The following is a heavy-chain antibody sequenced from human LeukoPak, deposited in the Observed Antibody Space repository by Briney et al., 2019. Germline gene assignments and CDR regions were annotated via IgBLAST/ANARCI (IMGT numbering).Heavy chain of an antibody. D-gene: IGHD4-17*01. CDR3: ARVRGPTVATWFFDL. V-gene: IGHV3-48*01. CDR2: ITTSSSIL. Sequence: GGSLRLSCAASGFTFNGYSTIWVRQAPGKGLGWISYITTSSSILYYADSVKGRFTVSRDNAKNSVYLQVNSLRVEDSSVYFCARVRGPTVATWFFDLWGRGTLVTVSP. CDR1: GFTFNGYS. J-gene: IGHJ2*01.